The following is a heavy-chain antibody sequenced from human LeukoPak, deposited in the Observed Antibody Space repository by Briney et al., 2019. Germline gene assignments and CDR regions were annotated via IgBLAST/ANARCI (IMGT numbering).Heavy chain of an antibody. CDR2: ISSSGTTT. J-gene: IGHJ3*02. V-gene: IGHV3-48*03. CDR3: ARSFDI. CDR1: GFTFSNYE. Sequence: PGGSLRLSCAASGFTFSNYEMNWVRQAPGKGLEWVSHISSSGTTTYDADSVKGRFTTSRDNAKKSLYLQMNSLRVEDTAVYYCARSFDIWGQGTMVTVSS.